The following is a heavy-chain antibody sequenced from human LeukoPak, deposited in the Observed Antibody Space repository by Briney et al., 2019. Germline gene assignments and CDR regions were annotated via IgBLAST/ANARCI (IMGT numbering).Heavy chain of an antibody. CDR1: GFTFSSYS. D-gene: IGHD3-22*01. J-gene: IGHJ4*02. CDR2: ISSSSSYI. Sequence: KTGGSLRLSCAASGFTFSSYSMYWVRQAPGKGLEWVSSISSSSSYIYYADSVKGRFTISRDNAKNSLYLQMNSLRAEDTAVYYCARADGDYDGNFDYWGQGTLVTVSS. CDR3: ARADGDYDGNFDY. V-gene: IGHV3-21*01.